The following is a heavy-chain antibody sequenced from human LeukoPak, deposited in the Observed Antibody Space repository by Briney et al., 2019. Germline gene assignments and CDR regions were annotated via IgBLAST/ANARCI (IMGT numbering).Heavy chain of an antibody. V-gene: IGHV1-2*02. Sequence: GASVKVSCKASGYTFTDYYIHWVRQAPGQGLEWMGWINPNSGGTNYAQKFQGRVTMTRDTSISTAYMELSGLRSDDTAVFYCARVSSNWDTYFRYWGQGSLVTVSS. D-gene: IGHD7-27*01. J-gene: IGHJ4*02. CDR3: ARVSSNWDTYFRY. CDR1: GYTFTDYY. CDR2: INPNSGGT.